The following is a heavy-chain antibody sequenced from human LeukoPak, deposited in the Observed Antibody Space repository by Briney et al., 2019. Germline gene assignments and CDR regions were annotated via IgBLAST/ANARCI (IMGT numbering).Heavy chain of an antibody. V-gene: IGHV3-21*01. J-gene: IGHJ2*01. CDR2: ISSSSSYI. Sequence: GGSLRLSCAASGFTFSSYSMNWVRQAPGKGLEWVSSISSSSSYIYYADSVKGRFTISRDNAKNSLYLQMNSLRAEDTAVYYCARIPKSYWYFDLWGRGTLVTVSS. CDR1: GFTFSSYS. D-gene: IGHD2-2*02. CDR3: ARIPKSYWYFDL.